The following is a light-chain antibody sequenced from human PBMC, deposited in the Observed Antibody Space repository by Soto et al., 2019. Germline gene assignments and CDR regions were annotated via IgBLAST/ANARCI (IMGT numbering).Light chain of an antibody. J-gene: IGKJ5*01. Sequence: DIQLTQSPSFLSASVGDRVTITCRGSQGISSYLAWYQQKPGNAPKLLIYAASTLQSGVPSRFSGSGSGTEFTLTISSLQPEDFATYYCQQLNSYPITFGQGTRLEIK. V-gene: IGKV1-9*01. CDR2: AAS. CDR3: QQLNSYPIT. CDR1: QGISSY.